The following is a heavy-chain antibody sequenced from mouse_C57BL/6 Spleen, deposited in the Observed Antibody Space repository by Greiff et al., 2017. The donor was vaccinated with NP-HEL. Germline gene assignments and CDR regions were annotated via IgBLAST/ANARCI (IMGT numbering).Heavy chain of an antibody. CDR2: ISSGCSYT. J-gene: IGHJ2*01. CDR3: ARLAGDDYFDY. Sequence: EVKLVESGGDLVKPGGSLKLSCAASGFTFSSYGMSWVRQTPDKRLEWVATISSGCSYTYYTDSVKGRFTISRDNAKNTLYLQMSSLKSEDTAMYYCARLAGDDYFDYWGQGTTLTVSA. V-gene: IGHV5-6*01. D-gene: IGHD3-3*01. CDR1: GFTFSSYG.